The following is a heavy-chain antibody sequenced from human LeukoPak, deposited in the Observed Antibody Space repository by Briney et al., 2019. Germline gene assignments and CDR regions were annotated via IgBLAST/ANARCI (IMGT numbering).Heavy chain of an antibody. CDR2: IYHSGST. D-gene: IGHD5-12*01. V-gene: IGHV4-38-2*02. Sequence: SETLSLTCAVSGYSISSGYYWGWIRQPPGKGLEWIGSIYHSGSTYYNPSLKSRVTISVDTSKNQFSLKLSSVTAADTAVYYCARDRSGYGNWGQGTLATVSS. J-gene: IGHJ4*02. CDR1: GYSISSGYY. CDR3: ARDRSGYGN.